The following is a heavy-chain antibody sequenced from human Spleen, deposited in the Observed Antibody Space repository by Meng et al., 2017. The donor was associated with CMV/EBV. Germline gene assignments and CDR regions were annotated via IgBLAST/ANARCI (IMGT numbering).Heavy chain of an antibody. CDR1: SVSSGSYY. D-gene: IGHD1-1*01. CDR3: ARDKLTTYNSYYYGMDV. J-gene: IGHJ6*02. CDR2: IYYSGST. Sequence: SVSSGSYYWSWIRQPPGKGLEWIGYIYYSGSTNYNPSLKSRVTISVDTSKNQFSLKLSSVTAADTAVYYCARDKLTTYNSYYYGMDVRGQGTTVTVSS. V-gene: IGHV4-61*01.